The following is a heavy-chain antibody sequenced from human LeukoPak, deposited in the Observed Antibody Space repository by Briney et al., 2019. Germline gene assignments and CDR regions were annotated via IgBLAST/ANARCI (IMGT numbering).Heavy chain of an antibody. CDR1: GGTFSSYA. CDR2: IIPIFGTA. CDR3: ARSYYYDSSGYSQRHDY. Sequence: GASVKASCKASGGTFSSYAISWVRQAPGQGLEWMGGIIPIFGTANYAQKFQGRVTITADKSTSTAYMELSSLRSEDTAVYYCARSYYYDSSGYSQRHDYWGQGTLVTVSS. V-gene: IGHV1-69*06. J-gene: IGHJ4*02. D-gene: IGHD3-22*01.